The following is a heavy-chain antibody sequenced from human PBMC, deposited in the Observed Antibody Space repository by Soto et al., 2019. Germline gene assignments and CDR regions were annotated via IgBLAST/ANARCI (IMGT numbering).Heavy chain of an antibody. CDR2: ITWHSDGM. V-gene: IGHV3-9*01. CDR1: GFNFNDHG. J-gene: IGHJ6*03. Sequence: EVQLVESGGGLVQPGRSLRLSCIASGFNFNDHGMHWVRQAPGKGLEWVSGITWHSDGMGYADSVKVRFTISRDNAKNSLYLQMNSLRVEDTALYYCAKEDSGFSGYMDVWGKGTTVTVSS. CDR3: AKEDSGFSGYMDV. D-gene: IGHD3-10*01.